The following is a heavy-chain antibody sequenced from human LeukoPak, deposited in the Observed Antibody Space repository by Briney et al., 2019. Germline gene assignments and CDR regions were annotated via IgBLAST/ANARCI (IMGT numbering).Heavy chain of an antibody. J-gene: IGHJ6*02. V-gene: IGHV4-59*01. CDR3: ARERLTMVRGVIGYYYYGMDV. CDR1: GGSISSYY. CDR2: IYYSGST. Sequence: SETLSLTCTVSGGSISSYYWSWIRQPPGKGLEWIGYIYYSGSTNYNPSLKSRVTISVDTSKNQFSLKLSSVTAADTAVYYCARERLTMVRGVIGYYYYGMDVWGQGTTVTVCS. D-gene: IGHD3-10*01.